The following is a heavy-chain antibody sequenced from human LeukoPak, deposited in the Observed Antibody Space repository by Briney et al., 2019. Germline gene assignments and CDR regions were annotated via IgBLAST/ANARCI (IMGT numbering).Heavy chain of an antibody. J-gene: IGHJ4*02. CDR2: ISSSSSYI. CDR3: AGEYYYDSSGYGVSNQGFDY. Sequence: PGGSLRLSCAASGFTFSSYSMNWVRQAPGKGLEWVSSISSSSSYIYYADSVKGRFTISRDNAKNSLYLQTNSLRAEDTAVYYCAGEYYYDSSGYGVSNQGFDYWGQGTLVTVSS. V-gene: IGHV3-21*01. D-gene: IGHD3-22*01. CDR1: GFTFSSYS.